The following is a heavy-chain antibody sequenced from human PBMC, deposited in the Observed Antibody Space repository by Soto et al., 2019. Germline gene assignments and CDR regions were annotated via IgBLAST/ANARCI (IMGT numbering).Heavy chain of an antibody. V-gene: IGHV3-23*01. CDR1: VFTYSSYA. CDR3: AKDIYCTNGVCNPQFYYYYGMDV. D-gene: IGHD2-8*01. Sequence: GSLRLSSAAAVFTYSSYAMIFVRQAPGKGLEWVSAISGSGGSTYYADSVKGRFTISRDNSKNTLYLQMNSLRAEDTAVYYCAKDIYCTNGVCNPQFYYYYGMDVWGQGTTVTVSS. CDR2: ISGSGGST. J-gene: IGHJ6*02.